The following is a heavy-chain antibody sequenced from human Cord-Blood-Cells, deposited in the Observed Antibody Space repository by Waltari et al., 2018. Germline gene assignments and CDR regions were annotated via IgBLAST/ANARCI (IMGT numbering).Heavy chain of an antibody. D-gene: IGHD1-26*01. CDR1: GGSFSGYY. Sequence: QVQLQQWGAGLLKPSETLSLTCAVYGGSFSGYYWSWIRQPPGKGLEWIGEINHSGNTNYNPSFKSRVTISVDTSKNQFSLKLSSVTAADTAVYYCAMRLVGAPYWFDPWGQGTLVTVSS. CDR3: AMRLVGAPYWFDP. CDR2: INHSGNT. J-gene: IGHJ5*02. V-gene: IGHV4-34*01.